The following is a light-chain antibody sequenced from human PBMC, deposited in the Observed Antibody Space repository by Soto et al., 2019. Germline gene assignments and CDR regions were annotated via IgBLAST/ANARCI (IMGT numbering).Light chain of an antibody. Sequence: ENVLTQSPGTLSLPPGERATLSCRASQSVTNDFFAWYQQRPGQAPRLLIYGISNRATGIPDRFSGSGSGTDLTLTISRLEPEDFLVYYCQQYVTLPHTFGQGT. CDR1: QSVTNDF. CDR3: QQYVTLPHT. J-gene: IGKJ2*01. V-gene: IGKV3-20*01. CDR2: GIS.